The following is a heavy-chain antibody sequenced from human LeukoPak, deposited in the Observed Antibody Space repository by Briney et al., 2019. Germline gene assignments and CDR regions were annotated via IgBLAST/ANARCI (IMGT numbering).Heavy chain of an antibody. CDR2: ISASGGNT. Sequence: GGSLRLSCAASEFTFSSSAMSWVRQAPGKGLEWVSAISASGGNTYCADSVKGRFTISRDNSKNILYLQMNSLRAEDTAVYYCAAGYTTSGYISWGQGTLVTVSS. CDR3: AAGYTTSGYIS. D-gene: IGHD6-13*01. J-gene: IGHJ5*02. V-gene: IGHV3-23*01. CDR1: EFTFSSSA.